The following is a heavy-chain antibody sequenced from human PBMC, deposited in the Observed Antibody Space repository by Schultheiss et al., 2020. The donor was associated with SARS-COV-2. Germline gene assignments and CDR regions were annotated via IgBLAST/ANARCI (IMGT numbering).Heavy chain of an antibody. Sequence: GGSLRLSCAASGFPVSDHYMDWVRQAPGKGLEWVGRIRNKANSYTTDPAASVKGRFTISRDYSKNSLFLQMNSLKTEDTAVYYCAREQIAMVAFDIWGQGTMVTVSS. J-gene: IGHJ3*02. V-gene: IGHV3-72*01. CDR1: GFPVSDHY. CDR3: AREQIAMVAFDI. D-gene: IGHD5-18*01. CDR2: IRNKANSYTT.